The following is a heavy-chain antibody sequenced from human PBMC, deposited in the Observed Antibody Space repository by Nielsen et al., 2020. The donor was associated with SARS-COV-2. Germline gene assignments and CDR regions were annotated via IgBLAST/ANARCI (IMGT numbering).Heavy chain of an antibody. J-gene: IGHJ3*01. D-gene: IGHD6-13*01. CDR3: ARASIAAARRKVLDV. CDR1: GYTFSTYG. CDR2: IRVHSGDA. Sequence: ASVKVSCKASGYTFSTYGITWVRQAPGQGLEWMGWIRVHSGDANYAQNLQGRVTMTTDTSTNTAYMELRSLTSDDTAVYYCARASIAAARRKVLDVWGQGTVVTVSS. V-gene: IGHV1-18*01.